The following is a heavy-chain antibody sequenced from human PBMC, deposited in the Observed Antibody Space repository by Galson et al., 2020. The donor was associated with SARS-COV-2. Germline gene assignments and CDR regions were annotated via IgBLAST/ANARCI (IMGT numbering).Heavy chain of an antibody. CDR1: GGSMNSGSYY. V-gene: IGHV4-61*09. J-gene: IGHJ4*02. CDR2: VFITGTT. CDR3: RQFALGAVPIDY. Sequence: SQTLSLTCTVSGGSMNSGSYYWNWIRQPAGKGLEWIGYVFITGTTNYNSSLKSRATISLDTSKNQFSLKLTSVTAADTAVYYCRQFALGAVPIDYWGQGTMVTV. D-gene: IGHD6-19*01.